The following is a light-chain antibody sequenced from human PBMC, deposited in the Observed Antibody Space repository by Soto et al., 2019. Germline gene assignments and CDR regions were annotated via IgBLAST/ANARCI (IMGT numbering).Light chain of an antibody. CDR2: DTS. Sequence: ELVMTQSPATLSVSPGERATLSCRAGESISNNLAWYQQKPGQAPRLLIYDTSTRATGIPARFSGSGSGTEFTLTISSLQSEDLAVYYCQQYSNWPPITFGQGTRLEIK. J-gene: IGKJ5*01. CDR1: ESISNN. V-gene: IGKV3-15*01. CDR3: QQYSNWPPIT.